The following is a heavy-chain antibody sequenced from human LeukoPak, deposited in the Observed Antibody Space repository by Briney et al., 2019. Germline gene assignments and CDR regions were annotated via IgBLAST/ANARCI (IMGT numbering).Heavy chain of an antibody. CDR3: ASLRSSGHPIDY. J-gene: IGHJ4*02. D-gene: IGHD6-19*01. CDR1: GYRFTSYW. Sequence: GESLKISCKGSGYRFTSYWIGWVRQMPGKGLEWMGIIYPGDSDTRYRPSFQGQVTISADTSIIAAYVQCSSLKASDTAMYYCASLRSSGHPIDYWGQGTLVTVSS. V-gene: IGHV5-51*01. CDR2: IYPGDSDT.